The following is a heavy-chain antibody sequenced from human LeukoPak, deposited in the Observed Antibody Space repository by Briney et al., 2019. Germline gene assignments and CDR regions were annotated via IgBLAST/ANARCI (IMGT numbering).Heavy chain of an antibody. D-gene: IGHD6-6*01. V-gene: IGHV3-7*01. CDR2: INKDGSEK. J-gene: IGHJ6*03. CDR3: ARVEAYSSSHYYYMDV. Sequence: GETLTLSCAASGCTFSSYWMSWVRQPPGKGLEWVANINKDGSEKYYVDPVKGRFTISRDNAKTSLYLQMNSLRAEDTAVYYCARVEAYSSSHYYYMDVWGKGTTVTVSS. CDR1: GCTFSSYW.